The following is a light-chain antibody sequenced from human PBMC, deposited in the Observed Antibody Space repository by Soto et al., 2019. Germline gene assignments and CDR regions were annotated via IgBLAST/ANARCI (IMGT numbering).Light chain of an antibody. J-gene: IGKJ4*01. CDR2: GAS. CDR1: QSVSSN. CDR3: QQYNSDPLT. Sequence: IGMTQSTATLSASTGRRAPLSCRASQSVSSNLAWYQQKPGKAPRLLIYGASTRATGIPSRFSGSGSGTEFTLTISGLQPEDVATYFCQQYNSDPLTFGGGTKVDIK. V-gene: IGKV3-15*01.